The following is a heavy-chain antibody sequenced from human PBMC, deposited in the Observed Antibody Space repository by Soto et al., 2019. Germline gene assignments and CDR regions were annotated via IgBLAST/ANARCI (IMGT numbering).Heavy chain of an antibody. D-gene: IGHD3-10*01. J-gene: IGHJ6*02. V-gene: IGHV4-59*01. CDR3: AGGPYYFGLDV. CDR2: IYYTGST. CDR1: GGSINTYY. Sequence: SETLSLTCTASGGSINTYYWNWIRQSPGKGLEWIGYIYYTGSTKYNPSLESRVTISVDTSKKQFSLKLNSVTPADTAVYYCAGGPYYFGLDVWGQGTTVTVSS.